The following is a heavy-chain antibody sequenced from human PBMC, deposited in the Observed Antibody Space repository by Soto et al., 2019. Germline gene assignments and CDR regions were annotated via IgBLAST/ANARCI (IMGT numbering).Heavy chain of an antibody. CDR1: GFTFSSYS. CDR2: ISSSSSYI. J-gene: IGHJ4*02. CDR3: ARVSGPTPGRQGTDY. D-gene: IGHD3-10*01. V-gene: IGHV3-21*03. Sequence: TVGSLRLSCAASGFTFSSYSMNWVRQAPGKGLEWVSSISSSSSYIYYADSVKGRFTISRDNAKNSLYLQMNSLRAEDTAVYYCARVSGPTPGRQGTDYWGQGTLVTVSS.